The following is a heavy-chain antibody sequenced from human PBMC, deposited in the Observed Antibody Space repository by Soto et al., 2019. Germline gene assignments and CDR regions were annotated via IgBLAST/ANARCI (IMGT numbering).Heavy chain of an antibody. CDR2: IVVGSGNT. V-gene: IGHV1-58*02. CDR3: AANTYYYDSSGYYDSGDY. J-gene: IGHJ4*02. Sequence: SVKVSCKASGFTFTSSAMQWVRQARGQRLEWIGWIVVGSGNTNYAQKFQERVTITRDMSTSTAYMELSSLRSEDTAVYYCAANTYYYDSSGYYDSGDYWGQGTLVTCPQ. D-gene: IGHD3-22*01. CDR1: GFTFTSSA.